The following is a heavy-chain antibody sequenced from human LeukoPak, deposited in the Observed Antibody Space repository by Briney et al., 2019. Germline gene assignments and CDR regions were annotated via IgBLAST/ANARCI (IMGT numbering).Heavy chain of an antibody. D-gene: IGHD6-19*01. CDR3: AKVGSGWSSYYYYMDV. CDR2: ITSSSSYV. CDR1: GFTFSTYN. Sequence: PGGSLRLSCEASGFTFSTYNMNWVRQAPGKRLEWVSSITSSSSYVFYADSVKGRFTISRDNAKNSLYLQMNSLRAEDTAVYYCAKVGSGWSSYYYYMDVWGKGTTVTISS. V-gene: IGHV3-21*01. J-gene: IGHJ6*03.